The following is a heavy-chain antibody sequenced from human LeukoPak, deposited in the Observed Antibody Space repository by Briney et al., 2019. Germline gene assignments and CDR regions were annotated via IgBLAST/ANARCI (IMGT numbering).Heavy chain of an antibody. CDR3: ARTHGTLTGTGFDY. CDR2: ISSSSRSI. CDR1: GFSVGDNY. V-gene: IGHV3-21*01. J-gene: IGHJ4*02. Sequence: PGGSLRLYCEASGFSVGDNYMTWVRQAPGKGLEWVSSISSSSRSIFYADSVRGRFTTSRDNAKSSLFLQMNSLRAEDTAVYYCARTHGTLTGTGFDYWGQGTLVTVSS. D-gene: IGHD1-20*01.